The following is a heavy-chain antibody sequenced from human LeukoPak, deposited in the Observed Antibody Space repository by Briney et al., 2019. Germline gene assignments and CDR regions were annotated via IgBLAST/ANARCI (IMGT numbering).Heavy chain of an antibody. CDR3: ARDLIDLTVAGRSDAFDI. CDR1: GGSISSYY. Sequence: SETLSLTCTVSGGSISSYYWSWIRQPPGKGLEWIGYIYYSGSTNYNPSLKSRVTISVDTSKNQFSLKLSSVTAADTAVYYCARDLIDLTVAGRSDAFDIWGQGTTVTISS. D-gene: IGHD6-19*01. CDR2: IYYSGST. V-gene: IGHV4-59*01. J-gene: IGHJ3*02.